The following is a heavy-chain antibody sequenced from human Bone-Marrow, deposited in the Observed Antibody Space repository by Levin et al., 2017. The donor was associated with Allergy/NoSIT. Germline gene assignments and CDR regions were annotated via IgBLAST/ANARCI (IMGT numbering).Heavy chain of an antibody. CDR1: AFTFSDYT. V-gene: IGHV3-21*01. Sequence: GGSLRLSCAASAFTFSDYTMNWVRQAPGKGLEWVSSITGRSAFIFYADSVKGRFNISRDNAKNSLYLQMNSLGADDTAVYYCARGATERFSGWLREVDPFDIWGQGTMVTVSS. J-gene: IGHJ3*02. D-gene: IGHD3-3*01. CDR2: ITGRSAFI. CDR3: ARGATERFSGWLREVDPFDI.